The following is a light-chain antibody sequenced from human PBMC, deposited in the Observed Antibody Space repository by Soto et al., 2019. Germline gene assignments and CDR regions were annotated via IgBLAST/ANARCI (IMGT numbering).Light chain of an antibody. Sequence: DIVMTQSPDSLAVSLGERATINCKSIQSLLFSSNNKNYLAWYQQKPGQPPKLLIYWASTRESGVPDRFSGSGSGTDFTLTISSLQAADVAVYSCQQYYSTLALTFGGGTKVEI. J-gene: IGKJ4*01. V-gene: IGKV4-1*01. CDR2: WAS. CDR3: QQYYSTLALT. CDR1: QSLLFSSNNKNY.